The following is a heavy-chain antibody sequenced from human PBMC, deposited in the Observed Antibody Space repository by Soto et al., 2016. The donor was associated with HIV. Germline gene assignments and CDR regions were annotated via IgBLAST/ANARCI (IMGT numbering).Heavy chain of an antibody. V-gene: IGHV1-2*02. CDR3: ARDGGSGLYYYYYHYMDV. Sequence: QVQLVQSGAEVKKPGASVKVSCKASGYTFTGYYIHWVRQAPGQGLEWMGWINPNSGVTNYTENFQGRVTMTRDTSISTAYMELSRLRSDDTAVFYCARDGGSGLYYYYYHYMDVWGKGTTVTVSS. CDR2: INPNSGVT. D-gene: IGHD3-10*01. J-gene: IGHJ6*03. CDR1: GYTFTGYY.